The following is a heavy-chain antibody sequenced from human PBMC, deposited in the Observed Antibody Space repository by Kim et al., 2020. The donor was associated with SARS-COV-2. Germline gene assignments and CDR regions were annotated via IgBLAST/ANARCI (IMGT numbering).Heavy chain of an antibody. CDR1: GGSFSGYY. J-gene: IGHJ4*02. CDR2: INHSGST. CDR3: ARRSSSSRIDY. Sequence: SETLSLTCAVYGGSFSGYYWSWIRQPPGKGLEWIGEINHSGSTNYNPSLKSRVTTSVDTSKNQFSLKLSSVTAADTAVYYCARRSSSSRIDYWGQGTLVTVSS. D-gene: IGHD6-13*01. V-gene: IGHV4-34*01.